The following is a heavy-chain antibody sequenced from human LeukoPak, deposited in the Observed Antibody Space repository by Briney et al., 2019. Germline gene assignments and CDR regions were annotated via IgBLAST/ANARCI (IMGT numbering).Heavy chain of an antibody. J-gene: IGHJ4*02. D-gene: IGHD6-6*01. Sequence: SETLSLTCTVSGGSISSYYWSWIRQPPGKGLEWIGYIYYSGSTNYNPSLKSRVTISVDTSKNQFSLKLSSVTAADTAVYYCARFRDSSSSLNYYFDYWGQGTLVTVSS. CDR3: ARFRDSSSSLNYYFDY. CDR2: IYYSGST. CDR1: GGSISSYY. V-gene: IGHV4-59*01.